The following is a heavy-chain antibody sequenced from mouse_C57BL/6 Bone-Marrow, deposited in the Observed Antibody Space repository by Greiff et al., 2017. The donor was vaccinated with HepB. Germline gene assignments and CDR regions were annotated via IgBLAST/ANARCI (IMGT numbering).Heavy chain of an antibody. CDR1: GYTFTNYW. CDR2: IHPNSGST. Sequence: QVQLQQPGAELVKPGASVKLSCKASGYTFTNYWMHWVKQRPGQGLEWIGMIHPNSGSTNYNKKFKSKATMTVDKSSSTAYMQLSSLTSEDSAVYYCARSYWVAYWGRGTRVTVSA. J-gene: IGHJ3*01. CDR3: ARSYWVAY. V-gene: IGHV1-64*01.